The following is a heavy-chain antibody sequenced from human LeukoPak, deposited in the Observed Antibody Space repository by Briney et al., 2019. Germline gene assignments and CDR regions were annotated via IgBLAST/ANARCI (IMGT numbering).Heavy chain of an antibody. D-gene: IGHD3-3*01. V-gene: IGHV1-24*01. CDR1: GYSLTELS. CDR3: AMESYQLLSNWFYP. J-gene: IGHJ5*02. Sequence: ASVKVSCKVSGYSLTELSMHWVRQAPGKGLEWMGSFDPEDGETIYAQKFQGRVTMTEDTSTDTAYMALSSLRSDDTAVYYCAMESYQLLSNWFYPWGQGTLVTVSS. CDR2: FDPEDGET.